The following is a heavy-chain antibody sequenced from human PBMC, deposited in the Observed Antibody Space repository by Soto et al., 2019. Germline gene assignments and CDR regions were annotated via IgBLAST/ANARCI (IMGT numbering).Heavy chain of an antibody. J-gene: IGHJ5*02. CDR3: ARDRGWYGNWFDP. CDR1: GGSISSGGYY. D-gene: IGHD6-19*01. CDR2: IYYSGST. Sequence: QVQLQESGPGLVKPSQTLSLTCTVSGGSISSGGYYWSWIRQHPGKGLEWIGYIYYSGSTYYNPSRKSRVTLSVDTSKNQFSLKLSSLTAADAAVYYCARDRGWYGNWFDPWGQGTLVTVSS. V-gene: IGHV4-31*03.